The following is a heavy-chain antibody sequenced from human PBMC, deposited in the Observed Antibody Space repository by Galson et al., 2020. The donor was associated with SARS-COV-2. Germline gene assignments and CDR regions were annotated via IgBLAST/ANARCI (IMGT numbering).Heavy chain of an antibody. CDR2: ISSSGSTI. CDR3: AGTQDYGDYVYYYYYGMDV. J-gene: IGHJ6*02. V-gene: IGHV3-48*03. CDR1: GFTFSSYE. D-gene: IGHD4-17*01. Sequence: GGSLRLSCAASGFTFSSYEMNWVRQAPGKGLEWVSYISSSGSTIYYADSVKGRFTISRDNAKNSLYLQMNSLRAEDTAVYYCAGTQDYGDYVYYYYYGMDVWGQGTTVTVSS.